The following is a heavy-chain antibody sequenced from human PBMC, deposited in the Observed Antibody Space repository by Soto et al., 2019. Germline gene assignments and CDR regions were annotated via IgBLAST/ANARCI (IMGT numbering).Heavy chain of an antibody. Sequence: GGSLRLSCAASGFTFSSYWMHWVRQAPGKGLVWVSRINGDGSSTGYADSVKGRFTISRDNAKNTLFLQMNSLRAEDTAVYYCARESDGANSLWGQGTLVTVSS. D-gene: IGHD4-17*01. CDR3: ARESDGANSL. CDR2: INGDGSST. CDR1: GFTFSSYW. J-gene: IGHJ4*02. V-gene: IGHV3-74*01.